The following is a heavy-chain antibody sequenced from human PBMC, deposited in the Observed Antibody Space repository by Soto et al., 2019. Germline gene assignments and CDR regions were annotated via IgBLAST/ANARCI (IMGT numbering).Heavy chain of an antibody. J-gene: IGHJ4*02. V-gene: IGHV1-69*02. CDR1: VGTFSTYT. CDR2: IIPIFGLP. CDR3: AHTMAPRIFDY. D-gene: IGHD3-3*01. Sequence: GASVKVSCKASVGTFSTYTISWVRQAPGQGLEWMGRIIPIFGLPNHAQKFQGRVTITADKSTDTSYLEMTNMDPVDTATYYCAHTMAPRIFDYWGQGTLVTVSS.